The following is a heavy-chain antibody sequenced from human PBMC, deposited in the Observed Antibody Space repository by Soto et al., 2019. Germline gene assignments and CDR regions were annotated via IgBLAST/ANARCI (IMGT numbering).Heavy chain of an antibody. CDR3: AMDLYGGSSRFDY. J-gene: IGHJ4*02. CDR1: GFTFSNNG. Sequence: QVQLVESGGGAVQPGRSLRLSCAASGFTFSNNGIHWVRQAPGEGLEWVAVISSDGINKYYADSVKGRSTISRDNSKNTLFLQMTSLRVEDTAVYYCAMDLYGGSSRFDYWGQGTLVTVSS. V-gene: IGHV3-30*03. D-gene: IGHD2-15*01. CDR2: ISSDGINK.